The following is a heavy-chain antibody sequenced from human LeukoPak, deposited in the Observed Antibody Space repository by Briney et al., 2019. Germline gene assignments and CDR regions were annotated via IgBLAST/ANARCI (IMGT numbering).Heavy chain of an antibody. V-gene: IGHV1-69*13. D-gene: IGHD6-13*01. CDR1: GGTFSSYA. CDR2: IIPIFGTA. Sequence: ASVKVSCKASGGTFSSYAISWVRQAPGQGLEWMGGIIPIFGTANYAQKFQGRVTITADESTSTAYMELSSLRSEDTAVYYCATDPLGYSSSGDYWGQGTLVTVSS. CDR3: ATDPLGYSSSGDY. J-gene: IGHJ4*02.